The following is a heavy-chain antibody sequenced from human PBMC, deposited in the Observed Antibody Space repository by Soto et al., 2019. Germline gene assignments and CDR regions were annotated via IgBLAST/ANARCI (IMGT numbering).Heavy chain of an antibody. CDR1: GFTLSSYA. CDR2: ISYDGSNK. Sequence: GGSLRLSCAASGFTLSSYAMHWVRQAPGKGLEWVAVISYDGSNKYYADSVKGRFTISRDNSKNTLYLQMNSLRAEDTAVYYCARSSNSYGYNWFDPWGQGTLVTVSS. V-gene: IGHV3-30-3*01. CDR3: ARSSNSYGYNWFDP. D-gene: IGHD5-18*01. J-gene: IGHJ5*02.